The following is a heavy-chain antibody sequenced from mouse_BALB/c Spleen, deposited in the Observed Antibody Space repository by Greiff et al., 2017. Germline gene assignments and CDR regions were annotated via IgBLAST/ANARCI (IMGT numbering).Heavy chain of an antibody. CDR2: ISSGGSYT. CDR3: ARGRYDPFAY. J-gene: IGHJ3*01. Sequence: EVQLVESGGGLVKPGGSLKLSCAASGFTFSSYAMSWVRQSPEKRLEWVAEISSGGSYTYYPDTVTGRFTISRDNAKNTLYLEMSSLRSEDTAMYYCARGRYDPFAYWGQGTLVTVSA. CDR1: GFTFSSYA. V-gene: IGHV5-9-4*01. D-gene: IGHD2-14*01.